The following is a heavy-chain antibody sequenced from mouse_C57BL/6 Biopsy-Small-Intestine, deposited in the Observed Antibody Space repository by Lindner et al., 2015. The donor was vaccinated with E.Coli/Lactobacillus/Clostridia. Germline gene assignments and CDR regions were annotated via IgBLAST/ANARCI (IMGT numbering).Heavy chain of an antibody. D-gene: IGHD2-10*01. J-gene: IGHJ4*01. Sequence: VQLQESGPELVKPGASVKISCKASGYALSNSWMSWVKQWPGKGLEWIGRIYLGNGDTNYNGKFKAKATLTADKSSSTAYMQLSSLTSEDSAVYFCARTYFYAMDYWGQGTSVTVSS. CDR2: IYLGNGDT. CDR1: GYALSNSW. CDR3: ARTYFYAMDY. V-gene: IGHV1-82*01.